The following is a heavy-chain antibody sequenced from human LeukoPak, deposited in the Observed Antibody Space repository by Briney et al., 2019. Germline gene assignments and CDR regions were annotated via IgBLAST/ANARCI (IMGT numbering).Heavy chain of an antibody. J-gene: IGHJ4*02. CDR1: GGSISSYY. CDR2: IHTSGST. D-gene: IGHD2-2*01. CDR3: ARAVYGCSSSSCSFLFDY. V-gene: IGHV4-4*07. Sequence: PSETLSLTCTVSGGSISSYYRSWIRQPAGKGLEWIGRIHTSGSTNYHPSLKSRVTMSVDTSKNQFSLKLSSVTAADTAVYYCARAVYGCSSSSCSFLFDYWGQGTLVTACS.